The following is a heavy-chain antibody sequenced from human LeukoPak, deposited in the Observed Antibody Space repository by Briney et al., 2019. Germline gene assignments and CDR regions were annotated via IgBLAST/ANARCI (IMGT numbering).Heavy chain of an antibody. CDR2: IYPGDSDT. J-gene: IGHJ3*02. CDR3: ARSGLPYSSSWYHGFDI. D-gene: IGHD6-13*01. V-gene: IGHV5-51*01. CDR1: GYSFTSHW. Sequence: PGESLKISCKGSGYSFTSHWIGCVRQMPGKGLEWMGIIYPGDSDTRYSPSFQGQVTNSADKSVSIASLQWSSLKDSDTAMYYCARSGLPYSSSWYHGFDIWGQGTMVTVSS.